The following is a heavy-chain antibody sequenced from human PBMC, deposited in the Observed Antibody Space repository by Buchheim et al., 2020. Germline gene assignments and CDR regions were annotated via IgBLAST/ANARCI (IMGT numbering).Heavy chain of an antibody. Sequence: QVQLVQSGAEVKKPGASVKVSCKASGYTFTGYYMHWVRQAPGQGLEWMGWINPNSGGTNYAQKFQGWVTMTRDTSISTAYMELSRLRSDDTAVYYCARDRWYYYDSSGYYPHKNYYYYGMDVWGQGTT. J-gene: IGHJ6*02. CDR1: GYTFTGYY. CDR2: INPNSGGT. CDR3: ARDRWYYYDSSGYYPHKNYYYYGMDV. V-gene: IGHV1-2*04. D-gene: IGHD3-22*01.